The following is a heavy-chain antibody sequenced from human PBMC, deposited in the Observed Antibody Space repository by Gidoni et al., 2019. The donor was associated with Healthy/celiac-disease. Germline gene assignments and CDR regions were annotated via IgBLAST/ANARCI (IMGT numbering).Heavy chain of an antibody. Sequence: EVQLLESGGGLVQPGGSLRLSCAASGFPFSSYAMSWVRQAPGKGLEWVSAISGSGGSTYYADSVKGRFTISRDNSKNTLYLQMNSLRAEDTAVYYCAKDYGSVVAATLNYWGHGTLVTVSS. J-gene: IGHJ4*01. V-gene: IGHV3-23*01. CDR2: ISGSGGST. CDR3: AKDYGSVVAATLNY. CDR1: GFPFSSYA. D-gene: IGHD2-15*01.